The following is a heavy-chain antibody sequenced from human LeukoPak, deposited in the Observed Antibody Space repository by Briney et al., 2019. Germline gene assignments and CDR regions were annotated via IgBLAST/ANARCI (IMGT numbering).Heavy chain of an antibody. CDR3: ATYPSDHCGGDCPVDY. D-gene: IGHD2-21*02. CDR1: GFTFSSCS. V-gene: IGHV3-21*01. J-gene: IGHJ4*02. Sequence: GGSLRLSCAASGFTFSSCSMNWVRQAPGKGLEWVSSISSSSSYIYYADSVKGRFTISRDNAKNSLYLQMNSLRAEDTAVYYCATYPSDHCGGDCPVDYWGQGTLVTVSS. CDR2: ISSSSSYI.